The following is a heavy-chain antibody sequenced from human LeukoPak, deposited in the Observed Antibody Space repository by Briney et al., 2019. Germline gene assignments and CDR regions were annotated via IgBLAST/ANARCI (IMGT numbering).Heavy chain of an antibody. CDR2: INTNTGNP. CDR3: ARGMTPQREDY. J-gene: IGHJ4*02. D-gene: IGHD1-26*01. CDR1: GYSFTTFA. Sequence: ASVKVSCKASGYSFTTFAMNWVRQAPGQGLEWMGWINTNTGNPTYAQDFTGRFVFSLDTSVCTAYLQISSLKAEDTAVYYCARGMTPQREDYWGQGTLVTVSS. V-gene: IGHV7-4-1*02.